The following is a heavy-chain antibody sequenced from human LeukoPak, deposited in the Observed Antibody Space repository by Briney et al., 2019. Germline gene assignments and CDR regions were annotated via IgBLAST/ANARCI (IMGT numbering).Heavy chain of an antibody. CDR2: ISSSGSTI. J-gene: IGHJ6*03. V-gene: IGHV3-48*03. CDR1: GFTFSSYE. D-gene: IGHD5-12*01. CDR3: ARDRGWGMDV. Sequence: GGSLRLSCAASGFTFSSYEMNWVRQAPGKGLEWVSYISSSGSTIYYADSVKGRFTISRDNAKNSLYLQMNSLRAEDTAVYYCARDRGWGMDVWGKGTTVTISS.